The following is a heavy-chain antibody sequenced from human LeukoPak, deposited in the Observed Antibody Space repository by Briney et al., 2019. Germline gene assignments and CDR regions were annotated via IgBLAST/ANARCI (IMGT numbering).Heavy chain of an antibody. Sequence: GESLKISCKGSGYSFNNYWIGWVRQMPGKGLEWMGIIYPGDSDTRYSPSFQGQVSISADKSISTAYLQWSSLKASDTAMYYCARHVSRASIAVDFDYWGQGTLVTVSS. CDR1: GYSFNNYW. J-gene: IGHJ4*02. CDR3: ARHVSRASIAVDFDY. D-gene: IGHD6-19*01. CDR2: IYPGDSDT. V-gene: IGHV5-51*01.